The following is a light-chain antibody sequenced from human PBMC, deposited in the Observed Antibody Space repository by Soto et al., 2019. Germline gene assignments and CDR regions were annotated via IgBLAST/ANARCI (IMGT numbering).Light chain of an antibody. CDR3: QSYDSSLSGFYV. V-gene: IGLV1-40*01. Sequence: QSVLTQPPSVSGAPGQRVTISCTGSSSNIGAGYDVHWYQRLPGTAPNLLIYGNSNRPSGVPDRFSGSKSGTSASLAITGLQAEDEADYYCQSYDSSLSGFYVFGTGTKVTVL. CDR2: GNS. J-gene: IGLJ1*01. CDR1: SSNIGAGYD.